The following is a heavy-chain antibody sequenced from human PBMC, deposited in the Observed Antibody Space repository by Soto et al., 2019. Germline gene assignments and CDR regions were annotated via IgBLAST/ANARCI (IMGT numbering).Heavy chain of an antibody. CDR2: ISYDGSNK. D-gene: IGHD5-18*01. CDR1: GFTFSSYG. Sequence: QVQLVESGGGVVQPGRSLRLSCAASGFTFSSYGMQWVRQAPGKGLEWVAVISYDGSNKYYADSVKGRFTISRDNSKNTLYLQMNSLRAEDTAVYYCAKGGSGYSYGRFDYWGQGTLVTVSS. CDR3: AKGGSGYSYGRFDY. V-gene: IGHV3-30*18. J-gene: IGHJ4*02.